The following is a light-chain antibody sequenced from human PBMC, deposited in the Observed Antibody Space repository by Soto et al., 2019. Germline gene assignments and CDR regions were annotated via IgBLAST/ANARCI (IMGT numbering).Light chain of an antibody. CDR2: KAS. Sequence: DIQMTQSPSTLSASVGDRVTITCRASQSIRSWLAWYQQKPGKAPKLLIYKASSLESGVPSRFSGSGSGTEFTLTISSLQPDDFATYYCQQYNSYPCTFGQGTKLEIK. CDR3: QQYNSYPCT. CDR1: QSIRSW. J-gene: IGKJ2*02. V-gene: IGKV1-5*03.